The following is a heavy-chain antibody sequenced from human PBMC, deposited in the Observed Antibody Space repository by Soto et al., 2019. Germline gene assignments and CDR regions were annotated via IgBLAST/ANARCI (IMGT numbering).Heavy chain of an antibody. V-gene: IGHV5-51*01. CDR2: IYPGDSDT. Sequence: PGESLKISCKGSGYSFTSYWIGWVRQMPGKGLEWMGIIYPGDSDTRYSPSFQGQVTISADKSISTAYLQWSSLKASDTATYYCARRAASLAAAGKGYYYYGMDVWGQGTTVTVSS. J-gene: IGHJ6*02. CDR1: GYSFTSYW. D-gene: IGHD6-13*01. CDR3: ARRAASLAAAGKGYYYYGMDV.